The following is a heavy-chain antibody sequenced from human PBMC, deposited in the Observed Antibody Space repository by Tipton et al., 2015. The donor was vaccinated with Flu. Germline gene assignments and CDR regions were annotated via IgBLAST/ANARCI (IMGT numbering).Heavy chain of an antibody. D-gene: IGHD6-25*01. V-gene: IGHV4-61*05. CDR1: GGSISSSSYY. J-gene: IGHJ6*03. Sequence: GLVKPSETLSLTCTVSGGSISSSSYYWSWIRQPPGKGLEWIGYIYYSGSTNYNPSLKSRVTISVDTSKNQFSLKLSSVTAADTAVYYCARRTGIAPGANYYYMDVWGKGTTVTVSS. CDR3: ARRTGIAPGANYYYMDV. CDR2: IYYSGST.